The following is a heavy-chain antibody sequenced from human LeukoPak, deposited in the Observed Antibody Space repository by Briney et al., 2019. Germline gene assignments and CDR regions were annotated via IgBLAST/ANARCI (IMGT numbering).Heavy chain of an antibody. CDR2: IYSGGST. CDR1: GFTVSSNY. Sequence: GGSLRLSCAASGFTVSSNYMSWLRQAPGKGLEWVSVIYSGGSTYYSDSVKGRFTISRDNSKNKLYLPMNSLRAEDTAVYYCARSFTYYDFWSGYEFDYWGQGTLVTVSS. V-gene: IGHV3-66*01. D-gene: IGHD3-3*01. CDR3: ARSFTYYDFWSGYEFDY. J-gene: IGHJ4*02.